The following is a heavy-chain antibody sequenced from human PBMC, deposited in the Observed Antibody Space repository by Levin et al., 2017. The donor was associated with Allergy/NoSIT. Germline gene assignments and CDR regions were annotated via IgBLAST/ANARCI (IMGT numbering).Heavy chain of an antibody. CDR3: ARNDYGDYVQNFDY. CDR1: GYTFTDHY. V-gene: IGHV1-2*02. J-gene: IGHJ4*02. D-gene: IGHD4-17*01. Sequence: ASVKVSCKAAGYTFTDHYMHWVRQAPGQGLEWMGWVNCNSGDTHYAQKFQDRVTMTRDTSITTAYIEVSSLRFDDTALYFCARNDYGDYVQNFDYWGQGTLVTVSS. CDR2: VNCNSGDT.